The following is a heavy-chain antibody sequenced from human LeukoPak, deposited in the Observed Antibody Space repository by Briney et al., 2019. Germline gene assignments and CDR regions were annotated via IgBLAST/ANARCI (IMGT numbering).Heavy chain of an antibody. Sequence: SVKVSCKASGGTFSSYAISWVRQAPGQGLEWMGRIIPILGIANYAQKFQGRVTITADKSTSTAYMELSSLRSEDTAVYYCARGYDSSVEKAFDIWGQGTMVTVSS. J-gene: IGHJ3*02. CDR2: IIPILGIA. CDR3: ARGYDSSVEKAFDI. V-gene: IGHV1-69*04. D-gene: IGHD3-22*01. CDR1: GGTFSSYA.